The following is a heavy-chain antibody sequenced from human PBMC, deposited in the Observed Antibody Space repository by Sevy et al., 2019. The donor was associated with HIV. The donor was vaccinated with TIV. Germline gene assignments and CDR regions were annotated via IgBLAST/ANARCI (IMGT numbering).Heavy chain of an antibody. D-gene: IGHD4-17*01. CDR1: GFTFGDYA. Sequence: GGSLRLSCTASGFTFGDYAMSWFRQAPGKGLEWVGFIRSKAYGGTTEYAASVKGRFTISRDDSKSIAYLQMNSLKTEDTAVYYCTRKNYGGNSDFDYWDQGTLVTVSS. J-gene: IGHJ4*02. CDR2: IRSKAYGGTT. CDR3: TRKNYGGNSDFDY. V-gene: IGHV3-49*03.